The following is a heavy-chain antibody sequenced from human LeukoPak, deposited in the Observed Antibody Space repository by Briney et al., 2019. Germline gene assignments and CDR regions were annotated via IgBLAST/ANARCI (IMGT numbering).Heavy chain of an antibody. D-gene: IGHD6-13*01. Sequence: AGGSLRLSCAASGFTFNNAYMSWVRQAPGKGLEWVGRIKSKTDGGTTEYAAPVKGRFTISRDDSKNTLFLQMNSLKTEDAAVYYCATYSSSYYYFGYWGQGTLVTVSS. CDR2: IKSKTDGGTT. V-gene: IGHV3-15*01. CDR3: ATYSSSYYYFGY. CDR1: GFTFNNAY. J-gene: IGHJ4*02.